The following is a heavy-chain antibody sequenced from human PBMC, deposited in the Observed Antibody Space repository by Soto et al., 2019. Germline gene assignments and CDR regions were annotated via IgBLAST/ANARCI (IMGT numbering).Heavy chain of an antibody. D-gene: IGHD5-18*01. Sequence: SETLSLTCAVYGGSFSGYYWSWIRQPPGKGLEWIGEINHSGSTNYNPSLKSRVTISVDTSKNQFSLKLSSVTAADTAVYYCARRYGYSDYWGQGTLVTVSS. V-gene: IGHV4-34*01. J-gene: IGHJ4*02. CDR1: GGSFSGYY. CDR3: ARRYGYSDY. CDR2: INHSGST.